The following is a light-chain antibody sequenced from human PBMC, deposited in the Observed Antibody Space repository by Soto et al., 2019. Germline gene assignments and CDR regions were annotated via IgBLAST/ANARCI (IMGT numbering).Light chain of an antibody. V-gene: IGKV3-11*01. Sequence: EIVLTQSPATLSLSPGERATLSCRASQSVSSYLAWYQQKPGQAPRLLIYDASNRATGIPTRFSGSGSGTDFTLTISSLEPEDFAVYYCQQYNNWPPMYSLGQRTKLEIK. CDR3: QQYNNWPPMYS. J-gene: IGKJ2*01. CDR2: DAS. CDR1: QSVSSY.